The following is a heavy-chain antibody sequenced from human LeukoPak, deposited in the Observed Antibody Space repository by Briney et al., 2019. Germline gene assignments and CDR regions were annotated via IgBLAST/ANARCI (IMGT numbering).Heavy chain of an antibody. V-gene: IGHV4-4*02. CDR2: IYHSGST. Sequence: SETLSLTCAVSGGSISSSNWWSWVRQPPGKGLEWIGEIYHSGSTNYNPSLKSRVTISVDRSKNQFSLKLSSVTAADTAVYYCARETLPIFGVVSNYFDYWAQGTLVTVSS. D-gene: IGHD3-3*01. J-gene: IGHJ4*02. CDR3: ARETLPIFGVVSNYFDY. CDR1: GGSISSSNW.